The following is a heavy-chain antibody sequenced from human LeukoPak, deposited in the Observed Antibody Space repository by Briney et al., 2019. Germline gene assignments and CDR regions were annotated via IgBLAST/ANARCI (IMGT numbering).Heavy chain of an antibody. Sequence: SETLSLTCTVSGGSISSSSYYWGWIRQPPGKGLEWIGSIYYSGSTYYNPSLKSRVTISVDTSKNQFSLKLSSVTAADTAVYYCASRPVAAAGTFYWYFDLWGRGTLVTVSS. CDR3: ASRPVAAAGTFYWYFDL. CDR2: IYYSGST. J-gene: IGHJ2*01. V-gene: IGHV4-39*07. D-gene: IGHD6-13*01. CDR1: GGSISSSSYY.